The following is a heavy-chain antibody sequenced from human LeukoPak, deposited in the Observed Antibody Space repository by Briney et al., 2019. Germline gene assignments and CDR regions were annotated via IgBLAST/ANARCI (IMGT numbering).Heavy chain of an antibody. J-gene: IGHJ6*03. D-gene: IGHD3-9*01. V-gene: IGHV1-46*03. Sequence: GASVKVSCKASGYTFTRYCMHAVRQAPGQGLEWMGIINPSGGSTSYAQKFQDRVTKTSDTSMSTVYMELSSLRSEDTAVYYCASSPTYYDFLNYYYYYMDVWGKGTTVTVSS. CDR2: INPSGGST. CDR1: GYTFTRYC. CDR3: ASSPTYYDFLNYYYYYMDV.